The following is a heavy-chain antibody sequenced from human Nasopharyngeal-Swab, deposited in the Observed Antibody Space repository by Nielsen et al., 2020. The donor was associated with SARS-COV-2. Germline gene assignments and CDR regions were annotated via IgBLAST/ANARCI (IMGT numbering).Heavy chain of an antibody. CDR1: GFTFSNAW. CDR3: TTAQSLYYYYMDV. V-gene: IGHV3-15*01. J-gene: IGHJ6*03. CDR2: IKSKTDGGTT. Sequence: GESLKISCAASGFTFSNAWMSWVRQAPGKGLGWVGRIKSKTDGGTTDYAAPVKGRFTISRDDSKNTLYLQMNSLKTEDTAVYYCTTAQSLYYYYMDVWGKGTTVTVSS.